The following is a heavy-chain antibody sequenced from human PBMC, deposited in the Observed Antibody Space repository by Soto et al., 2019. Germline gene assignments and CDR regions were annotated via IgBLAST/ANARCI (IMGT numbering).Heavy chain of an antibody. CDR1: GYSFTSCW. Sequence: EVQLVQSGAEVKKPGESLRISCKGSGYSFTSCWISWVRQMPGKGLEWMGRIDPSDSYTNYSPSFQGHVTISADKSIXAAYLQWSSLKASDTAMYYCARLQAAAGDNDLTFDYWGQGTLVTVSS. CDR2: IDPSDSYT. CDR3: ARLQAAAGDNDLTFDY. J-gene: IGHJ4*02. D-gene: IGHD6-13*01. V-gene: IGHV5-10-1*01.